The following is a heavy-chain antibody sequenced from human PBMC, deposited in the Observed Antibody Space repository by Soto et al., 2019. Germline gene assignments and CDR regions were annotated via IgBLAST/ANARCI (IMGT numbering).Heavy chain of an antibody. CDR3: AKGAARYFDY. J-gene: IGHJ4*02. CDR1: GFSFGTYA. CDR2: ISGGIGST. Sequence: EVQLLESGGGLVQPGGSLRLSCVASGFSFGTYAMTWVGQVPGKGLEWVSTISGGIGSTFYADSVKGRFTISRDISKKMLFLHMNGLRGEDTGTYYCAKGAARYFDYWGRGTLVTVSS. V-gene: IGHV3-23*01. D-gene: IGHD1-26*01.